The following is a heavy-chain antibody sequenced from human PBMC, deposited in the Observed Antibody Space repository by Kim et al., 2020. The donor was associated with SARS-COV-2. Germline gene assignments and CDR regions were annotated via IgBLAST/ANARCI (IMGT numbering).Heavy chain of an antibody. CDR2: NNWSGGDT. CDR1: GFKCGDYA. CDR3: ARGGNSFESTDYSYGVDV. Sequence: SGFKCGDYALHWVRQRPGKGLGWVGHNNWSGGDTKYSQSVAGRFTLSRDNRKKSLFLQMNGLRRDDSALYFCARGGNSFESTDYSYGVDV. J-gene: IGHJ6*01. D-gene: IGHD3-22*01. V-gene: IGHV3-43*01.